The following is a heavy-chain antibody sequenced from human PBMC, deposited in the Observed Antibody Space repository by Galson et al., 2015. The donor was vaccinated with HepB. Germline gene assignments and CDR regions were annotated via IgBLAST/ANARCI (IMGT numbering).Heavy chain of an antibody. CDR3: ARHPEDYYDSSGYPNWFDP. V-gene: IGHV4-39*01. J-gene: IGHJ5*02. D-gene: IGHD3-22*01. CDR2: IYYSGST. Sequence: SETLSLTCTVPGGSISSSSYYWGWIRQPPGKGLEWIGSIYYSGSTYYNPSLKSRVTISVDTSKNQFSLKLSSVTAADTAVYYCARHPEDYYDSSGYPNWFDPWGQGTLVTVSS. CDR1: GGSISSSSYY.